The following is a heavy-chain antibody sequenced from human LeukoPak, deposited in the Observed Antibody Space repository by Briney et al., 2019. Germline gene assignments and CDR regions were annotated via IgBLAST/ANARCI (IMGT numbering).Heavy chain of an antibody. CDR3: AKISARKGYDSSGGFDY. V-gene: IGHV3-21*01. J-gene: IGHJ4*02. CDR1: GFTFSDYS. D-gene: IGHD3-22*01. Sequence: GGSLRLSCAASGFTFSDYSMNWVRQAPGKGLEWVSSISSSSSYIYYADSVKGRLTISRDNAENSLYLQMNRLRAEDTAVYYCAKISARKGYDSSGGFDYWGQGTLVTVSS. CDR2: ISSSSSYI.